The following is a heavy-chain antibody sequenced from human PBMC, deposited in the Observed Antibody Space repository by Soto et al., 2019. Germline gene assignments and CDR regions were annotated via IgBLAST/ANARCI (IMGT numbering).Heavy chain of an antibody. CDR2: INSDGSCT. Sequence: GGSLRLSCAASGFTFSSYWMHWVRQAPGKGLVWVSLINSDGSCTTYADSVKGRFTISRDNAKNTLYLQMNSLRAEDTAVYYCARGYSGTYRIDYWGQGTLVTVSS. D-gene: IGHD1-26*01. CDR3: ARGYSGTYRIDY. J-gene: IGHJ4*02. V-gene: IGHV3-74*01. CDR1: GFTFSSYW.